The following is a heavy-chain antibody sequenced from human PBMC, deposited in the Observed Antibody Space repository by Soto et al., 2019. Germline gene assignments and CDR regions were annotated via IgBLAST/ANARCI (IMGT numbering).Heavy chain of an antibody. D-gene: IGHD2-2*01. CDR3: AKEVRRYCSSTSCAYFDY. CDR2: ISYDGSNK. Sequence: QVQLVESGGGVVQPGRSLRLSCAASGFTFSSYGMHWVRQAPGKGLEWVAVISYDGSNKYYADSVKGRFTISRDNSKNTLYLQMNSRRAEDTAVYYCAKEVRRYCSSTSCAYFDYWGQGTLVTVSS. J-gene: IGHJ4*02. V-gene: IGHV3-30*18. CDR1: GFTFSSYG.